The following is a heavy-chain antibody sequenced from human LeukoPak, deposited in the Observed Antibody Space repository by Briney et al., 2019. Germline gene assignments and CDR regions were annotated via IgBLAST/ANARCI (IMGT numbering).Heavy chain of an antibody. V-gene: IGHV3-23*01. CDR2: ISGSGGSI. CDR3: ARGTTSSSWPYYYFDY. D-gene: IGHD6-13*01. CDR1: GFTFSPYA. Sequence: PGGSLRLSCAASGFTFSPYAMSWVRQAPGKGLEWVSVISGSGGSIYYADSVKGRFTISRGNSKNTLYLQMNSLRAEDTAVYYCARGTTSSSWPYYYFDYWGQGTLVTVSS. J-gene: IGHJ4*02.